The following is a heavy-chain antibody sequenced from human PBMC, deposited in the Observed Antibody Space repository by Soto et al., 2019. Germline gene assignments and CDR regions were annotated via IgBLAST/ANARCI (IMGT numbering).Heavy chain of an antibody. V-gene: IGHV3-23*01. CDR1: GFTFSNYA. CDR2: ISGSGGTT. D-gene: IGHD5-18*01. J-gene: IGHJ4*02. Sequence: GGSLRLSCAASGFTFSNYAMSWVRQAPGKGLEWVSGISGSGGTTYYADSVKARFTISRDNTKNILNLHMNSLRAEDTAVYYCAKDRGYTCGIFDFWGQGTLVTVSS. CDR3: AKDRGYTCGIFDF.